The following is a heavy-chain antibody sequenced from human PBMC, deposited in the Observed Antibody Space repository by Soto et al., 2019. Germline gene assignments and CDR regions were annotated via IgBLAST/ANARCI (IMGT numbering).Heavy chain of an antibody. CDR1: GFTFSSYS. V-gene: IGHV3-48*01. CDR3: ARDPPTTVTTFFDY. Sequence: VQLVESGGGLVQPGGSLRLSCAASGFTFSSYSMNWVRQAPGKGLEWVSYISSSSSTIYYADSVKGRFTISRDNAKNSLYLQMNSLRAEDTAVYYCARDPPTTVTTFFDYWGQGTLVTVSS. J-gene: IGHJ4*02. CDR2: ISSSSSTI. D-gene: IGHD4-17*01.